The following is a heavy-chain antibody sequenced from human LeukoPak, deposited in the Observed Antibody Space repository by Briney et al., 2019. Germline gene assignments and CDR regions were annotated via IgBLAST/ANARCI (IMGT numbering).Heavy chain of an antibody. V-gene: IGHV3-23*01. CDR3: ARVRGYDY. Sequence: GGSLRLPCAASGFTFSTYAMSWVRQAPGKGLEWVSGISGSGGSTYYADSVKGRFTIFRDNSKNTLYLQMNSLRAEDTAVYYCARVRGYDYWGQGTLVTVSS. CDR1: GFTFSTYA. J-gene: IGHJ4*02. CDR2: ISGSGGST. D-gene: IGHD3-10*01.